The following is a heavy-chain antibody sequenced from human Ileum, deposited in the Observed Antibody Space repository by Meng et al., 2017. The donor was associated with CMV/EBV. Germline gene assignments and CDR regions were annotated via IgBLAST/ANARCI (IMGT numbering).Heavy chain of an antibody. J-gene: IGHJ6*02. CDR2: INPDGSYT. CDR1: GFTFSSYW. V-gene: IGHV3-74*01. Sequence: GESLKISCAASGFTFSSYWMHWVRQAPGKGLLWVSRINPDGSYTSYADSVKGRFTFSRDNAKNTLYLQMNSLRAEDSAVYYCVRDSYLNALYYGMDVWGQGTTVTV. CDR3: VRDSYLNALYYGMDV. D-gene: IGHD1-1*01.